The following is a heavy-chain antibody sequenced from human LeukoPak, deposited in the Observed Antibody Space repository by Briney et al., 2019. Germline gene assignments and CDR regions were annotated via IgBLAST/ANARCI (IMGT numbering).Heavy chain of an antibody. D-gene: IGHD6-19*01. CDR3: ARGAVYDY. Sequence: SETLSLTCTVSGGSITSYYWGWIRQPPGKGLEWIGSIYYSGSTYYNPSLKSRVTISVDTSKNQFSLKLSSVTAADTAVYYCARGAVYDYWGQGTLVTVSS. CDR1: GGSITSYY. V-gene: IGHV4-39*01. J-gene: IGHJ4*02. CDR2: IYYSGST.